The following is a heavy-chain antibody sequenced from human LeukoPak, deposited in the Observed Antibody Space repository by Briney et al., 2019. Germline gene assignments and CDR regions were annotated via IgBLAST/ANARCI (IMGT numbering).Heavy chain of an antibody. CDR1: GYSFTSYW. V-gene: IGHV5-51*01. Sequence: GESLMISCKGSGYSFTSYWIGWVRQMPGKGLEWMGIIYPGDSDTRYSPSFQGQVTISADKSISTAYLQWSSLKASDTAMYYCARGGYSSGWNLLGYFDYWGQGTLVTVSS. CDR3: ARGGYSSGWNLLGYFDY. CDR2: IYPGDSDT. J-gene: IGHJ4*02. D-gene: IGHD6-19*01.